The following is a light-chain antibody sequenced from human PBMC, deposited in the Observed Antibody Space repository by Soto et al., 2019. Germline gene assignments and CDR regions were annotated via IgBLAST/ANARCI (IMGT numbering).Light chain of an antibody. J-gene: IGKJ3*01. V-gene: IGKV3-15*01. CDR3: QRYNNWPPFT. Sequence: EIVMTQSPATLSVSPGESVTLSCRASQSVSSRLAWYQQKPGQAPRLLIYGASTRATGIPARFSGSGAGTEFTLTISSLQSEDFAVHYCQRYNNWPPFTFGPGTKVDFK. CDR2: GAS. CDR1: QSVSSR.